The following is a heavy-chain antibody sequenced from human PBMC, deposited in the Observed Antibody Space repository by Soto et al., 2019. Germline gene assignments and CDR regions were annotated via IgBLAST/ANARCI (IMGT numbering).Heavy chain of an antibody. V-gene: IGHV1-2*04. J-gene: IGHJ5*02. CDR1: GYTFTGYY. CDR2: INPNSGGT. CDR3: ARGDMVRGVTGEWFDP. Sequence: ASVKVSCKASGYTFTGYYMHWVRQAPGQGLEWMGWINPNSGGTNYAQKFQGWVTMTRDTSISTAYMELSRLRSDDTAVYYCARGDMVRGVTGEWFDPWGQGTLVTVSS. D-gene: IGHD3-10*01.